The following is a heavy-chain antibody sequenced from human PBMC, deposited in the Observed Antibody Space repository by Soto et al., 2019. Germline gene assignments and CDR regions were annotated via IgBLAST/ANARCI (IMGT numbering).Heavy chain of an antibody. CDR3: ANLIGLLWFGELPPFDP. V-gene: IGHV3-30*18. J-gene: IGHJ5*02. D-gene: IGHD3-10*01. Sequence: GGSLRLSCAASGFTFSSYGMHWVRQAPGKGLEWVAVISYDGSNKYYADSVKGRFTISRDNSKNTLYLQMNSLRAEDTAVYYCANLIGLLWFGELPPFDPWGQGTLVTVSS. CDR1: GFTFSSYG. CDR2: ISYDGSNK.